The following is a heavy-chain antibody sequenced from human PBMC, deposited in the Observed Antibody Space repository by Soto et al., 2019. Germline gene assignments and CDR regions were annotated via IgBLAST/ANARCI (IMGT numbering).Heavy chain of an antibody. CDR2: LIPIFGTA. CDR3: ARAYYYDSSGYARGGYFDY. J-gene: IGHJ4*02. V-gene: IGHV1-69*01. Sequence: QVQLVQSGAEVKKPGASVKVSCKASGGTFSSYAISWVRQAPGQGLEWMGGLIPIFGTANYAQKFQGRVTITADESTRTAFMELSSLRSEDTAVYYCARAYYYDSSGYARGGYFDYWGQGSLVTVST. CDR1: GGTFSSYA. D-gene: IGHD3-22*01.